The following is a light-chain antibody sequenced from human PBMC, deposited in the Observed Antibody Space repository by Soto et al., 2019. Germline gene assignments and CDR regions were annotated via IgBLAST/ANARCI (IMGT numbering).Light chain of an antibody. V-gene: IGLV2-14*03. CDR3: SSYASTSTRV. J-gene: IGLJ2*01. CDR1: NSDVGYYDR. Sequence: QSVLTQPASVSGSPGQSITISCSGTNSDVGYYDRVAWYQQHPGTAPKLIIFDVTYRPSGVSPRFSGSKSGNTASLTISGLQAEDEADYYCSSYASTSTRVFGGGTKVTVL. CDR2: DVT.